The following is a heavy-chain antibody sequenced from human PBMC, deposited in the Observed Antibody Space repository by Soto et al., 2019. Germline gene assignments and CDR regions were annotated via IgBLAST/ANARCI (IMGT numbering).Heavy chain of an antibody. CDR2: IYYSGRT. Sequence: SETLTLTCIVSGESISSSSYYLGWIRQPPGKGLEWIGSIYYSGRTYYNPSFKSRVTISIDTSKNQFSLKLSSVTATDTAVYYCARQRTTVVPPDYSDHWRQGGMVTVSS. D-gene: IGHD4-17*01. J-gene: IGHJ4*02. CDR1: GESISSSSYY. V-gene: IGHV4-39*01. CDR3: ARQRTTVVPPDYSDH.